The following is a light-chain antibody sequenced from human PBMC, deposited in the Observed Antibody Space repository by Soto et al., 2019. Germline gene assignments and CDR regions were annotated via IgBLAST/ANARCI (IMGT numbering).Light chain of an antibody. J-gene: IGKJ5*01. Sequence: EIVLTQSPATLSMSPGERASLSCRASQTVGSNLAWYQQKPGQTPRLLIYGASTRAADIAARFSGSGSGTDFTLTISSLQSEDFAVYYCQQYNNWPITFGQGTRLEIK. CDR3: QQYNNWPIT. CDR1: QTVGSN. V-gene: IGKV3-15*01. CDR2: GAS.